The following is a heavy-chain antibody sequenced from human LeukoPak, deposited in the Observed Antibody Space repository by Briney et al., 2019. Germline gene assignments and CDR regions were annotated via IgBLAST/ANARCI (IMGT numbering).Heavy chain of an antibody. CDR3: AKGKTGSYYSGFDY. Sequence: GGSLRLSCAASGFTFSNAWMSWVRQAPGKGLEWVSTFSCCGGSTDYADSVKGRFTISRDNSKSMLDLQMNSLRAEDTAVYYCAKGKTGSYYSGFDYWGQGTLVSVSS. D-gene: IGHD1-26*01. V-gene: IGHV3-23*01. J-gene: IGHJ4*02. CDR1: GFTFSNAW. CDR2: FSCCGGST.